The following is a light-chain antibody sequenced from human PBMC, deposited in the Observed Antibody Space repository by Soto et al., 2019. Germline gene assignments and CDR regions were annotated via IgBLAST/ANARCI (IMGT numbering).Light chain of an antibody. CDR3: SSYAGSNNRVI. Sequence: QSVLTQPPSASGSPGQSVTISCTGTSSTVGGHDYVSWYQQHPGKAPKLMIYEVSKRPSGVPDRFSGSKSGNTASLTVSGFQAEDEADYYCSSYAGSNNRVIFGGGTKLTVL. CDR1: SSTVGGHDY. J-gene: IGLJ2*01. CDR2: EVS. V-gene: IGLV2-8*01.